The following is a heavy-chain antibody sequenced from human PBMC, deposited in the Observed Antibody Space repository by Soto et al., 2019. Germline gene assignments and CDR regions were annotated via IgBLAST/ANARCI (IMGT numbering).Heavy chain of an antibody. CDR2: IYYSGCT. V-gene: IGHV4-59*01. CDR3: ARCYGRYCSGGSCYSYYYYYMDV. CDR1: GGSISSYY. D-gene: IGHD2-15*01. Sequence: QVQLQESGPGLVKPSETLSLTCTVSGGSISSYYWSWIRQPPGKGLGWLGHIYYSGCTNYNPSLKSRLSIAVDTPKHQCSLKLSSVSAADTAVDYCARCYGRYCSGGSCYSYYYYYMDVWGKGTTVTVSS. J-gene: IGHJ6*03.